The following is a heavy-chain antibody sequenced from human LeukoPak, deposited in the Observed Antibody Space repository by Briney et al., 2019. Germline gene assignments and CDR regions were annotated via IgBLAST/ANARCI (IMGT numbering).Heavy chain of an antibody. V-gene: IGHV4-38-2*02. Sequence: SETLSFTCTVSGYSISSTYYWGWIRQPPGKGLEWIGSIYRTGSTYYNPSLKSRVTISVDTSKNQFSLKLSSVTAADTAVYYCARGNGLYGSGSYSWFDPWGQGTLVTVSS. CDR1: GYSISSTYY. J-gene: IGHJ5*02. CDR2: IYRTGST. D-gene: IGHD3-10*01. CDR3: ARGNGLYGSGSYSWFDP.